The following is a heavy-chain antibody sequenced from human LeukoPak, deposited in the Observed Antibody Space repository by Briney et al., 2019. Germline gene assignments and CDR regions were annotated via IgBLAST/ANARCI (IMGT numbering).Heavy chain of an antibody. J-gene: IGHJ5*02. CDR2: IYPGDSDT. CDR3: ARLTTFGRWFDP. D-gene: IGHD2/OR15-2a*01. V-gene: IGHV5-51*01. Sequence: SGESLKISCRASGYIFTSYWLGWVRPTPDKGLEWVGIIYPGDSDTRYSPSFQGQVTISADKSISTAYLQWSSLKASDTATYYCARLTTFGRWFDPWGQGTLVTVSS. CDR1: GYIFTSYW.